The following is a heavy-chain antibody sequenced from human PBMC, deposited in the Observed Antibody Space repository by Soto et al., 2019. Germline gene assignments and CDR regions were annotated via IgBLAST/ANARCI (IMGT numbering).Heavy chain of an antibody. CDR3: TRDSGIVLVPVTSMEV. Sequence: QVQLVESGGGVVQPGRSLRLSCAASGFIFSTYAMHWVRQAPGKALEWVALISYDGGNEYYADSVKGRFTISRDDSENTLYLQRIGLRAEDTAVYYCTRDSGIVLVPVTSMEVWGQGTTVTVSS. D-gene: IGHD2-2*01. V-gene: IGHV3-30-3*01. CDR1: GFIFSTYA. J-gene: IGHJ6*02. CDR2: ISYDGGNE.